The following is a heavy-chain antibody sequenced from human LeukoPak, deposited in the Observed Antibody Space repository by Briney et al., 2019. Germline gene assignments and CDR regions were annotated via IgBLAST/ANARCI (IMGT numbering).Heavy chain of an antibody. Sequence: GGSLRLSCAASGFTFSDYYMSWIRQAPGKGLEWVSYISSRGSAIYYADSVKGRFTISRDNAKNSLYLQMNSLRAEDTAVYYCARDKVEGSENFDYWGQGTLVTVSS. CDR3: ARDKVEGSENFDY. D-gene: IGHD3-10*01. J-gene: IGHJ4*02. V-gene: IGHV3-11*04. CDR2: ISSRGSAI. CDR1: GFTFSDYY.